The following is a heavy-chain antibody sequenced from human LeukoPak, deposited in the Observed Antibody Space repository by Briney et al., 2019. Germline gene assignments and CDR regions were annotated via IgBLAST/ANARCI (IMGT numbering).Heavy chain of an antibody. J-gene: IGHJ4*02. V-gene: IGHV1-69*13. Sequence: GASVKVSCKASGDSFTGYYMQWVRQAPGEGLEWMGGIIPIFGTANYAQKFQGRVTITADESTSTAYMELSSLRSEDTAVYYCARESIVGATCGYWGQGTLVTVSS. D-gene: IGHD1-26*01. CDR2: IIPIFGTA. CDR3: ARESIVGATCGY. CDR1: GDSFTGYY.